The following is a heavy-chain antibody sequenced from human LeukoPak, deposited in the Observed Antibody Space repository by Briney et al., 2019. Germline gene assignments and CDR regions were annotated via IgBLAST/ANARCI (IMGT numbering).Heavy chain of an antibody. CDR2: INPNSGGT. Sequence: ASVKVSCKASGYTFTDYYMHWVRQAPGQGLEWMGWINPNSGGTNYAQKFQGRVTMTRDTSISTAYMELSRLRSDDTAVYYCARVGKIAAAGIVGWFDPWGQGTLVTVS. CDR3: ARVGKIAAAGIVGWFDP. CDR1: GYTFTDYY. J-gene: IGHJ5*02. D-gene: IGHD6-13*01. V-gene: IGHV1-2*02.